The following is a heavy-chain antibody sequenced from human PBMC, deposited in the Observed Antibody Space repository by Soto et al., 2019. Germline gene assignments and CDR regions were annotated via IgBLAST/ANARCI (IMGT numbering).Heavy chain of an antibody. D-gene: IGHD3-9*01. CDR2: INPSGGST. CDR1: GYTFTSYY. V-gene: IGHV1-46*01. J-gene: IGHJ4*02. Sequence: ASVKVSCKASGYTFTSYYMHWVRQAPGQGLEWMGIINPSGGSTSYAQKFQGRVTMTRDTSTSTVYMELSSLRSEDTAVYYCARASGGVVLRYLDWLAHDYWGQGTLVTVSS. CDR3: ARASGGVVLRYLDWLAHDY.